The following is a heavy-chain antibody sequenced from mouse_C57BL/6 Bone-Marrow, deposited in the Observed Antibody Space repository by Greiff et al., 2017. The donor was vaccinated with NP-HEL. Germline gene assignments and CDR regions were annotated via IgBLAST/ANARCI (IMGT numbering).Heavy chain of an antibody. J-gene: IGHJ2*01. CDR1: GYTFTSYW. D-gene: IGHD1-1*01. V-gene: IGHV1-5*01. CDR3: TRFITTVVATYDY. Sequence: EVQLQQSGTVLARPGASVKMSCKTSGYTFTSYWMHWVKQRPGQGLEWIGAIYPGNSDTSYNQKFKGKAKLTAVTSASTAYMELSSLTNEDSAVYYGTRFITTVVATYDYWGQGTTLTVSS. CDR2: IYPGNSDT.